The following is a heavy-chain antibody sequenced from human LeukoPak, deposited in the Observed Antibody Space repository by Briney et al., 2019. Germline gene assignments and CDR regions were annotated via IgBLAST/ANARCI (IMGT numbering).Heavy chain of an antibody. Sequence: SLRLSCAASGFTFDDYAMHWVRQAPGKGLEWVSGISWNSGSIGYADSVKGRFTISRDNAKNSLYLQMNSLRAEDTALYYCAKDKYSSGFYYFDYWGQGTLVTVSS. D-gene: IGHD3-10*01. J-gene: IGHJ4*02. V-gene: IGHV3-9*01. CDR2: ISWNSGSI. CDR1: GFTFDDYA. CDR3: AKDKYSSGFYYFDY.